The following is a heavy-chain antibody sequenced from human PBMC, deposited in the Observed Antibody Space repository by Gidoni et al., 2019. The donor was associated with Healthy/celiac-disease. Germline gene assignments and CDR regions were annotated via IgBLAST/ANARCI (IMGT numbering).Heavy chain of an antibody. Sequence: EVQLVESGGGLVQPGGSLKLSCAASGFTFSGSAMHWVRQASGKGLEWVGRIRSKANSYATAYAASVKGRFTISRDDSKNTAYLQMNSLKTEDTAVYYCTSTVVTPIDYWGQGTLVTVSS. CDR2: IRSKANSYAT. CDR1: GFTFSGSA. J-gene: IGHJ4*02. CDR3: TSTVVTPIDY. D-gene: IGHD2-21*02. V-gene: IGHV3-73*02.